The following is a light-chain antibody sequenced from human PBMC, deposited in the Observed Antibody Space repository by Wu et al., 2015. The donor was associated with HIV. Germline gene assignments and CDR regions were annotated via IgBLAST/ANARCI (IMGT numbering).Light chain of an antibody. J-gene: IGKJ5*01. CDR2: DAS. V-gene: IGKV1D-13*01. CDR3: QQFSDYPLSIT. Sequence: AIQLTQSPSSLSASVGDRVTITCRASQDIRSALGWYQQKPGKPPKLLIFDASTLESGVSSRFSGSGSGTDFTLTISSLQPEDFATYYCQQFSDYPLSITFGQGTRLDIK. CDR1: QDIRSA.